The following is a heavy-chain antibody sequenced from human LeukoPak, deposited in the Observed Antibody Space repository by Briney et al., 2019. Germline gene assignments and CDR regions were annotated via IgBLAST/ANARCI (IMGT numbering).Heavy chain of an antibody. CDR2: ISGSSSPI. CDR1: GFSFSTYS. V-gene: IGHV3-48*02. Sequence: GGSLRLSCAASGFSFSTYSMNWVRQAPGKGLEWVSFISGSSSPIYYADSVKGRFTISRDNAKDSQYLQMNSLRDEDTAVYYCATYSSGWYLVYWGQGTLVTVSS. CDR3: ATYSSGWYLVY. J-gene: IGHJ4*02. D-gene: IGHD6-19*01.